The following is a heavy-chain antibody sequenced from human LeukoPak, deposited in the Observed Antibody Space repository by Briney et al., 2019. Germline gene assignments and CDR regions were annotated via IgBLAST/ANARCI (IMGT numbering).Heavy chain of an antibody. D-gene: IGHD2-2*02. Sequence: GGSLRLSCGASGVTFSSYATHWVRQAPGKGLEWVEVISYDGSNKYYADSVKGRFTISRDNSKNTLYLQMNSLRAEDTAVYYCARERLLVVPAAIRNYYYGMDVWGQGTTVTVSS. CDR2: ISYDGSNK. J-gene: IGHJ6*02. CDR3: ARERLLVVPAAIRNYYYGMDV. CDR1: GVTFSSYA. V-gene: IGHV3-30-3*01.